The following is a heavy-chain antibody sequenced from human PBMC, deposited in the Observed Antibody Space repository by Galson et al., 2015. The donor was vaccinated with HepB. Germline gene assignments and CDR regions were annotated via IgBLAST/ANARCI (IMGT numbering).Heavy chain of an antibody. CDR1: GFTFSNAW. D-gene: IGHD1-26*01. V-gene: IGHV3-15*01. CDR2: IKSKIDGGTT. CDR3: TTDSWDLVSA. Sequence: SLRLSCAASGFTFSNAWMTWVRQAPGKGLEWVGRIKSKIDGGTTDYAAPVRGRFTISRDDSKTTLYLQMNSLKTEDTAVYYCTTDSWDLVSAWGQGTLVTVSS. J-gene: IGHJ5*02.